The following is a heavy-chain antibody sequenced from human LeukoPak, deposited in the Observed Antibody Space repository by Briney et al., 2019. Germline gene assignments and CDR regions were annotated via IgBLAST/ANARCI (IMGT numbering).Heavy chain of an antibody. CDR1: GGSISSGSYY. CDR3: ASVGATGFDY. J-gene: IGHJ4*02. Sequence: SETPSLTCTVSGGSISSGSYYWSWIRQPAGKGLEWIGRIYTSGSTNYNPSLKSRVTISVDTSKNQFSLKLSSVTAADTAVYYCASVGATGFDYWGQGTLVTVSS. D-gene: IGHD1-26*01. V-gene: IGHV4-61*02. CDR2: IYTSGST.